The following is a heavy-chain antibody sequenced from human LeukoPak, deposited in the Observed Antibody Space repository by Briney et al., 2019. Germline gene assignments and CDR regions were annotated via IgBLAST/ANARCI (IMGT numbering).Heavy chain of an antibody. CDR3: PRGLESNWDPHLDY. V-gene: IGHV4-34*01. J-gene: IGHJ4*02. Sequence: SGALSLTCAVSGGSFSNYNWNWIRQPPGQGLEWIGEINPSGDTNYSPSLKSRVTLSVDTSKNQFSLKVSSVTAADTAVYYCPRGLESNWDPHLDYWGQGTLVTVSS. CDR1: GGSFSNYN. D-gene: IGHD3-3*01. CDR2: INPSGDT.